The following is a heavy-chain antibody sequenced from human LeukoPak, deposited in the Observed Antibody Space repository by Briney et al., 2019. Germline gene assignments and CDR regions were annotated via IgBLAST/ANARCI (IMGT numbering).Heavy chain of an antibody. D-gene: IGHD6-13*01. CDR2: ISASGGDT. J-gene: IGHJ4*02. V-gene: IGHV3-23*01. Sequence: GGSLRLSCAASGLTFSSYSMSWVRQAPGKGLEWVSGISASGGDTWYPDSVKGRFTISRDNSKNTLFLQMNSLRVEDTAIYYCAKDAAGPEYWGQGTRVTDSS. CDR1: GLTFSSYS. CDR3: AKDAAGPEY.